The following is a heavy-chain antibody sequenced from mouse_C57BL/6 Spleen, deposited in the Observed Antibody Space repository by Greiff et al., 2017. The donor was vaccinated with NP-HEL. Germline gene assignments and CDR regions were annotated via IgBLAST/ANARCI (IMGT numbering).Heavy chain of an antibody. CDR1: GYTFTSYW. CDR3: ARSITTVVATDY. V-gene: IGHV1-69*01. Sequence: VKLQQPGAELVMPGASVKLSCKASGYTFTSYWMHWVKQRPGQGLEWIGEIDPSDSYTNYNQKFKGKSTLTVDKSSSTAYMQLSSLTSEDSAVYYCARSITTVVATDYWGQGTTLTVSS. CDR2: IDPSDSYT. J-gene: IGHJ2*01. D-gene: IGHD1-1*01.